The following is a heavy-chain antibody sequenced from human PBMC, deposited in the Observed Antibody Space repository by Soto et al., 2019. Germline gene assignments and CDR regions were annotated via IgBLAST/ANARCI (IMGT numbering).Heavy chain of an antibody. CDR3: STDSHFSSVFVRHDY. V-gene: IGHV3-15*07. CDR1: GFSMRDAW. D-gene: IGHD3-10*01. CDR2: IKSIRDGGTT. Sequence: WGCLGLSCAASGFSMRDAWVNWVRQAPGMGLEWVGRIKSIRDGGTTDFAAPVKARFAISRDDSKNMVYLQINSLNTEDTAVYYCSTDSHFSSVFVRHDYWGHGTLVTVSS. J-gene: IGHJ4*01.